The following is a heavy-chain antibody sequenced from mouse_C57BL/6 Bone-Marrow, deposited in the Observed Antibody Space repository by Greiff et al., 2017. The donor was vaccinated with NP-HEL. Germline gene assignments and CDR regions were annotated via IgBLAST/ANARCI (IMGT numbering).Heavy chain of an antibody. CDR2: ISSGGDYI. CDR1: GFTFSSYA. CDR3: TRDRQTAQTWYFDV. Sequence: EVQRVESGEGLVKPGGSLKLSCAASGFTFSSYAMSWVRQTPEKRLEWVAYISSGGDYIYYADTVKGRFTISRDNARNTLYLQMSSLKSEDTAMYYCTRDRQTAQTWYFDVWGTGTTVTVSS. V-gene: IGHV5-9-1*02. D-gene: IGHD3-2*02. J-gene: IGHJ1*03.